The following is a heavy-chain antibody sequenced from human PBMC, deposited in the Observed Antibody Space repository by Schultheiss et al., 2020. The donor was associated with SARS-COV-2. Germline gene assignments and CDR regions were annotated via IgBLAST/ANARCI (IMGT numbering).Heavy chain of an antibody. J-gene: IGHJ6*02. D-gene: IGHD3-10*01. V-gene: IGHV5-51*01. CDR1: GYSFTSYW. CDR3: ARHAAQLITMVQKDGMDV. Sequence: GESLKISCKGSGYSFTSYWIGWVRQMPGKGLEWMGIIYPGDSDTRYSPSFQGQVTISADKSISTAYLQWSSLKASDTAMYYCARHAAQLITMVQKDGMDVWGQGTTVTVSS. CDR2: IYPGDSDT.